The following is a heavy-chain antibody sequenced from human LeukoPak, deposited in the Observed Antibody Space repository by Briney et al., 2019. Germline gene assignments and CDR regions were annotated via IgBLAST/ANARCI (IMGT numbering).Heavy chain of an antibody. D-gene: IGHD3-10*01. V-gene: IGHV3-21*01. J-gene: IGHJ4*02. CDR2: ISSSSSYI. CDR3: ASPGITMVRGAGYYFDY. Sequence: TGGSLRLSCAASGFTFSSYSMNWVRQAPGKGLEWVSSISSSSSYIYYADSVKGRFTISRDNAKNSLYLQMNSLRAEDTAVYYCASPGITMVRGAGYYFDYWGQGTLVTVSS. CDR1: GFTFSSYS.